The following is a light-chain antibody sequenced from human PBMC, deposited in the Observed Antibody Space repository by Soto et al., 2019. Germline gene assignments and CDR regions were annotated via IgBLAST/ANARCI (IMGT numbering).Light chain of an antibody. V-gene: IGKV3D-15*01. J-gene: IGKJ3*01. Sequence: EIVLTQSPATLSLSPGERATLSCRASQSVSTYLAWYQQKPGQAPRLLIFDASSRATGIPARFSGSGSGTEFTLTISSLQSEDFAVYYCQQYNNWPIQTFGPGTKVDI. CDR3: QQYNNWPIQT. CDR2: DAS. CDR1: QSVSTY.